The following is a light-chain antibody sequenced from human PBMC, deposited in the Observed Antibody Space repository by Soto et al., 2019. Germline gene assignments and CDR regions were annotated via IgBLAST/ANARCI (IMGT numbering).Light chain of an antibody. J-gene: IGLJ2*01. CDR1: SSNIGTND. V-gene: IGLV1-47*01. Sequence: QSVLTQPPSASGTPGQRVTISCSGSSSNIGTNDAFWYQQLPGTAPKLLIYRSNQRPSGVPARFSGSKSGTSASLAISGLRSEDEADYYCASWDYSLSGVLFGGGTKLTVL. CDR3: ASWDYSLSGVL. CDR2: RSN.